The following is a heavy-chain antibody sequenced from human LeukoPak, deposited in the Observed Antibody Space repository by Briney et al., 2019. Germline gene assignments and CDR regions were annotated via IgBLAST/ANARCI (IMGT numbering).Heavy chain of an antibody. J-gene: IGHJ4*02. Sequence: GGSLRLSCAASGFSFSTSWMHWFRQGPGRGLVWVSRITSDGRTTIYADSVKGRFSISRDNSKNTLFLQMNSLRAEDTALYYCTNYYDSSGYPSAGGYWGQGTLVTVSS. CDR1: GFSFSTSW. V-gene: IGHV3-74*01. D-gene: IGHD3-22*01. CDR3: TNYYDSSGYPSAGGY. CDR2: ITSDGRTT.